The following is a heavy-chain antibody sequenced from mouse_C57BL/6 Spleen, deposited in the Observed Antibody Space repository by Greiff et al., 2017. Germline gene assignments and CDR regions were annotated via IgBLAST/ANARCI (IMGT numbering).Heavy chain of an antibody. D-gene: IGHD1-1*01. CDR2: IDPSDSYT. Sequence: QVQLQQPGAELVKPGASVKLSCKASGYTFTSYWMQWVKQRPGQGLEWIGEIDPSDSYTNYNQKFKGKATLTVDTSSSTAYMQLSSLTSEDSAVCYCARYYYGSSYLDDWGQGTTLTVSS. CDR3: ARYYYGSSYLDD. CDR1: GYTFTSYW. V-gene: IGHV1-50*01. J-gene: IGHJ2*01.